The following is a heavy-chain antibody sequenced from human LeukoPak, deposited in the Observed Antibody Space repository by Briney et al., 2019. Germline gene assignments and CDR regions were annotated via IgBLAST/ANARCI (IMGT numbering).Heavy chain of an antibody. CDR1: GYTFTSYG. Sequence: ASAKVSCKASGYTFTSYGISWVRQAPGQGLEWMGWISAYNGNTNYAQKLQGRVTVTTDTSTSTAYMELRSLRSDDTAVYYCASVPLDQGHCSSTSCYTPWGQGTLVTVSS. V-gene: IGHV1-18*01. J-gene: IGHJ5*02. CDR2: ISAYNGNT. D-gene: IGHD2-2*02. CDR3: ASVPLDQGHCSSTSCYTP.